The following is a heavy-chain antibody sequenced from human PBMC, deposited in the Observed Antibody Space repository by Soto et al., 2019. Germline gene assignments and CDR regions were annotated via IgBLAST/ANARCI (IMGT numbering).Heavy chain of an antibody. CDR3: AKGTPGGYYSGMDV. D-gene: IGHD3-16*01. J-gene: IGHJ6*02. Sequence: GGSLRLSCAASGFTFSSYGMHWVRQAPGKGLEWVAVISYDGSNKYYADSVKGRFTISRDNSKNTLYLQMNSLRAEDTAVYYCAKGTPGGYYSGMDVWGQGTTVTVSS. CDR1: GFTFSSYG. CDR2: ISYDGSNK. V-gene: IGHV3-30*18.